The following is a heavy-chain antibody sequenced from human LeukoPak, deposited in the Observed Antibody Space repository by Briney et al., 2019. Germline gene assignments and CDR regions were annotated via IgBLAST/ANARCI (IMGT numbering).Heavy chain of an antibody. D-gene: IGHD4-23*01. CDR2: INSDGSST. V-gene: IGHV3-74*01. CDR3: ARAEGYGGELDS. CDR1: GFTFSSYN. Sequence: GGSLRLSCAASGFTFSSYNMKWVRQAPGKGLVWVSRINSDGSSTSYADSVKGRFTISRENSKNRLYLQMNSLRAEDTAVYYCARAEGYGGELDSWGQGTLVTVSS. J-gene: IGHJ4*02.